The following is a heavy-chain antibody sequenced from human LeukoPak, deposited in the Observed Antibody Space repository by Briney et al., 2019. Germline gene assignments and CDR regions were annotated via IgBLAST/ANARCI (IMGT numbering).Heavy chain of an antibody. V-gene: IGHV1-8*03. J-gene: IGHJ6*03. CDR2: MNPNSGNT. CDR3: ARDVTPPLTVGDYTRYYYYMDV. D-gene: IGHD4-17*01. Sequence: ASVKVSCKASGYTFTSYDINWVRQATGQGLEWMGWMNPNSGNTGYAQKFQGRVTITRNTSISTAYMELSSLRSEDTAVYYCARDVTPPLTVGDYTRYYYYMDVWGKGTTVTISS. CDR1: GYTFTSYD.